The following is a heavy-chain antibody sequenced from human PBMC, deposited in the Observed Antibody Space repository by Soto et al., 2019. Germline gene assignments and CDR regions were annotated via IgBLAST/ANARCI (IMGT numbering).Heavy chain of an antibody. CDR2: IYSSGNA. Sequence: QVQLQESGPGLVKPSETVCLICTVSGDSISGYYWSWIRQPAGKGLEWIGRIYSSGNANYNPSLKSRVSMSVDMSKNQFSLKVTSVTAADTAMYDCARGDVFDLWGQGTKVTVSS. CDR3: ARGDVFDL. CDR1: GDSISGYY. J-gene: IGHJ3*01. V-gene: IGHV4-4*07.